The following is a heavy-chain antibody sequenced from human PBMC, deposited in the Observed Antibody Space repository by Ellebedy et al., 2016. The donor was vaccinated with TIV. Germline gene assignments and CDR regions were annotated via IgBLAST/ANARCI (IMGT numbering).Heavy chain of an antibody. Sequence: GESLKISCAASGFTFSGYQMSWVRQTPEKGLQWVANIREDGREQWYVDSVKGRFTISRDNAKNSLFLQMDSLRPEDTAMYYCAGGINRHFVSWGQGTLVTVSS. V-gene: IGHV3-7*03. CDR1: GFTFSGYQ. CDR3: AGGINRHFVS. D-gene: IGHD1-14*01. J-gene: IGHJ4*02. CDR2: IREDGREQ.